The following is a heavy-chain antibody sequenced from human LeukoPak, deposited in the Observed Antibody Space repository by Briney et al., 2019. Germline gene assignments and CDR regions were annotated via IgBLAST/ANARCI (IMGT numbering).Heavy chain of an antibody. J-gene: IGHJ6*02. Sequence: SETLSLTCTVSGGSISSSRFYWGWIRQPPGKGLGWIGEINHSGSTNYNPSLKSRVTISVDTSKNQFSLKLSSVTAADTAVYYCARAKILYGMDVWGQGTTVTVSS. CDR3: ARAKILYGMDV. CDR1: GGSISSSRFY. V-gene: IGHV4-39*07. CDR2: INHSGST.